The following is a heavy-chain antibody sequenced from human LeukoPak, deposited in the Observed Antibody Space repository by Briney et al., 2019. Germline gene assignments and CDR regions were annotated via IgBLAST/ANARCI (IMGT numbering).Heavy chain of an antibody. D-gene: IGHD3-10*01. V-gene: IGHV3-48*01. J-gene: IGHJ5*02. Sequence: PGGSLRLSCAASGFTFSTYSMNWVRQAPGKGLEWVSYISSSSTTIYYADSVKGRFTISRDNAKNLLYLQMNSLRAEDTAVYYCARDVMVRGVILNWLDPWGQGTLVTVSS. CDR3: ARDVMVRGVILNWLDP. CDR1: GFTFSTYS. CDR2: ISSSSTTI.